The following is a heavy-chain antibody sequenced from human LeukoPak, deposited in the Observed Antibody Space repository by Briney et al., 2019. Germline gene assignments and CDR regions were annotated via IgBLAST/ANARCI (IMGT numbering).Heavy chain of an antibody. J-gene: IGHJ4*02. CDR3: AREGGYYCDSSGSLEY. CDR2: ISSSSSYI. V-gene: IGHV3-21*01. CDR1: GFTFNNYG. D-gene: IGHD3-22*01. Sequence: GRSLRLSCAASGFTFNNYGMHWVRQAPGKGLEWVSSISSSSSYIYYADSVKGRFTISRDNAKNSLYLQMNSLRAEDTAVYYCAREGGYYCDSSGSLEYWGQGTLVTVSS.